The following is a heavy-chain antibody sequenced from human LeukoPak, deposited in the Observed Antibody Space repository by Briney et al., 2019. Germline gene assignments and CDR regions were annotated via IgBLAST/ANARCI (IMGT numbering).Heavy chain of an antibody. CDR3: ARQRWFDY. CDR2: IYYGGST. V-gene: IGHV4-59*08. D-gene: IGHD5-24*01. CDR1: GGSISSYY. J-gene: IGHJ4*02. Sequence: SETLPLTCTVSGGSISSYYWSWIRQPPGKGLEWIGYIYYGGSTNYNPSLKSRVTISVDTSKNQFSLKLSSVTAADTAVYYCARQRWFDYWGQGTLVTVSS.